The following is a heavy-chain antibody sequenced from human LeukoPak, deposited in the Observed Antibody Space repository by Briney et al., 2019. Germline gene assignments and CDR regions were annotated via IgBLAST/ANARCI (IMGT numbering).Heavy chain of an antibody. D-gene: IGHD3-22*01. CDR3: ARDWYYYDSSGYSLFDY. Sequence: PGGSLRLSXAASGFTFSSYWMSWVRQAPGKGLEWVANIKQDGSEKYYVDSVKGRFTISRDNAKNSLYLQMNSLRAEDTAVYYCARDWYYYDSSGYSLFDYWGQGTLVTVSS. J-gene: IGHJ4*02. CDR1: GFTFSSYW. V-gene: IGHV3-7*01. CDR2: IKQDGSEK.